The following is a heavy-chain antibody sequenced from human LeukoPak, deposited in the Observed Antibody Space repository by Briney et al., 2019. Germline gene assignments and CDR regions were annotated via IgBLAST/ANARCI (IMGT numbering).Heavy chain of an antibody. CDR2: INPNSGGT. J-gene: IGHJ3*02. CDR3: ARSGGTGKGSSSAFDI. Sequence: GASVKVSCKASGYTFTGYYMHWVRQAPGQGLEWMGWINPNSGGTNYAQKFQGGVTMTRDTSISTAYMELSRLRSDDTAVYYCARSGGTGKGSSSAFDIWGQGTMVTVSS. D-gene: IGHD6-6*01. CDR1: GYTFTGYY. V-gene: IGHV1-2*02.